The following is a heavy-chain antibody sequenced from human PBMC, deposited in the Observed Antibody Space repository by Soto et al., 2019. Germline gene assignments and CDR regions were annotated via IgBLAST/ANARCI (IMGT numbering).Heavy chain of an antibody. D-gene: IGHD2-2*02. CDR2: IYSGGST. J-gene: IGHJ5*02. Sequence: GGSLRLSCAASGFTVSSNYMSWVRQAPGKGLEWVSVIYSGGSTYYADSVKGRFTISRDNSKNTLYLQMNSLRAEDTAVYYCARVAHQLLYWFDPWGQGTLVTVSS. V-gene: IGHV3-66*01. CDR3: ARVAHQLLYWFDP. CDR1: GFTVSSNY.